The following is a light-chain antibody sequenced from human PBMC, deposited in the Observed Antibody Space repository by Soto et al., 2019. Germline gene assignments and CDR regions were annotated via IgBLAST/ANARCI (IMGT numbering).Light chain of an antibody. CDR2: DVS. CDR3: CSYAGSYTYV. V-gene: IGLV2-11*01. CDR1: SSDVGGYNY. J-gene: IGLJ1*01. Sequence: QSALTQPRSVSGYPGQSVTISCTGTSSDVGGYNYVSWYQQHPGKAPKFMIYDVSKRPSGVPDRFSGSKSANTASLTISGLQAEDEADYYCCSYAGSYTYVFGTGTKLTVL.